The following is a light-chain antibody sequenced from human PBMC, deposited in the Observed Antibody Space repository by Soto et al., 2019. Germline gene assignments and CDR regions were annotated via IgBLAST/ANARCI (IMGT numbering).Light chain of an antibody. CDR2: DVG. V-gene: IGLV2-14*03. CDR1: NSDVGTYDY. J-gene: IGLJ2*01. Sequence: QSALSQPASVSGPPGQSIAISCTGTNSDVGTYDYVSWYQQHPGKAPKLMIYDVGKRPSGISDRFSGSKSGNTASLTISGLLAEDEADYYCSSKTTTNTIIFGGGTKLTV. CDR3: SSKTTTNTII.